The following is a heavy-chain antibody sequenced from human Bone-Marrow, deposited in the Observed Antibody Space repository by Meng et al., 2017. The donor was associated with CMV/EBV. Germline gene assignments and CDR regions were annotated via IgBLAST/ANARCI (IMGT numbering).Heavy chain of an antibody. CDR1: GFTFSSYA. V-gene: IGHV3-30*04. D-gene: IGHD6-19*01. Sequence: GESLKISCAASGFTFSSYAMHWVRQAPGKGLEWVAVISYDGSNNYYADSVKGRFTISSNNSKNTLYLQMNSLRAEDTAVYYCARAEDSSGWSQLDYWGQGTLVTVSS. CDR3: ARAEDSSGWSQLDY. CDR2: ISYDGSNN. J-gene: IGHJ4*02.